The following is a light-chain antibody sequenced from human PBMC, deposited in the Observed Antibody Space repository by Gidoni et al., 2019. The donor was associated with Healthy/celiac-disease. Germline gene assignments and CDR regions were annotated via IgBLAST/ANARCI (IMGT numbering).Light chain of an antibody. V-gene: IGKV3-11*01. CDR3: QQRSNWPIT. Sequence: EIVLTQSPATLSLSPGERATLPCRASQSVSSCFAWYQQKPGQAPRLLIYDASNRATGIPARFSGSGSGTDFTLTISSLEPEDFAVYYCQQRSNWPITFXXXTRLEIK. CDR1: QSVSSC. J-gene: IGKJ5*01. CDR2: DAS.